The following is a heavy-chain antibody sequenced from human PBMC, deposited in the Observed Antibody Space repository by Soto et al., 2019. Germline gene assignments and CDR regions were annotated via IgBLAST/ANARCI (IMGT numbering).Heavy chain of an antibody. CDR3: ARGTGDSSGYYSSYFDY. V-gene: IGHV1-69*01. CDR2: IIPIFGTA. Sequence: QVQLVQSGAEVKKPGSSVKVSRKASGGTFSSYAISWVRQAPGQGLEWMGGIIPIFGTANYAQKFQGRVTITADESTSTAYMELSSLRSEDTAVYYCARGTGDSSGYYSSYFDYWGQGTLVTVSS. D-gene: IGHD3-22*01. CDR1: GGTFSSYA. J-gene: IGHJ4*02.